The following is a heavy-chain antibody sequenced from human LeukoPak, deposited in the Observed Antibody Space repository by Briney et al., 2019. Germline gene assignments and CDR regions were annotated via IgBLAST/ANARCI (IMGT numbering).Heavy chain of an antibody. D-gene: IGHD2-2*01. CDR3: ARVGSDCSSTSCYESTIDY. Sequence: SVKVSFTASGGTFSSYAISWVRQAPGQGLEWMGGIIPIFGTANYAQKFQGRVTITADESTSTAYMELSSLRSEDTAVYYCARVGSDCSSTSCYESTIDYWGQGTLVTVSS. CDR1: GGTFSSYA. V-gene: IGHV1-69*13. J-gene: IGHJ4*02. CDR2: IIPIFGTA.